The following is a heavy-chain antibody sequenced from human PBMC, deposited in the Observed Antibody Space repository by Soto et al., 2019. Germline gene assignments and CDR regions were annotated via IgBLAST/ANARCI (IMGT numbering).Heavy chain of an antibody. CDR1: GFIFGSSG. J-gene: IGHJ3*02. Sequence: QVQLMESGGDVVQPGRSLRLSCAASGFIFGSSGMHWVRQAAGKGLEWVAVIYYDGSKKYYADSVKGRFTISRDNSKNTLDLQIHTLRTEDMGVYYCARDTAGGFDIWGQGTMVTVSS. V-gene: IGHV3-33*01. CDR3: ARDTAGGFDI. D-gene: IGHD2-8*02. CDR2: IYYDGSKK.